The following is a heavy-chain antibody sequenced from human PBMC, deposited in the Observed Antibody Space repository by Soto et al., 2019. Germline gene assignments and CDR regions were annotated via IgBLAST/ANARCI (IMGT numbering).Heavy chain of an antibody. J-gene: IGHJ4*01. V-gene: IGHV3-23*01. CDR3: XRHWXG. Sequence: EVQLLESGGGLVQPGGSLRLSCAASGFTFNTYDMSWVRQAPGTGLEWVSSIATTGETTFYADSVRGRFTISRDNSKXXXXXXXXXXXXXXXXXXXXXRHWXGWGHGTLVTVSS. CDR1: GFTFNTYD. CDR2: IATTGETT. D-gene: IGHD3-3*01.